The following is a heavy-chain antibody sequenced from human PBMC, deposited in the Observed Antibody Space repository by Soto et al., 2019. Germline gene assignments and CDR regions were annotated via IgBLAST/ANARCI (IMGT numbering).Heavy chain of an antibody. J-gene: IGHJ2*01. CDR1: GGSISSGGYY. D-gene: IGHD2-15*01. Sequence: QVQLQESGPGLVKTSQTLSLTCTVSGGSISSGGYYWSWIRQHPGKGLEWIGYIYYSGSTYYNPSLKSRFTLSVDTSKNQFSLKLSSVTAADTAVYYCAREGVGYCSGGSCPHWYFDLWGRGTLVTVSS. V-gene: IGHV4-31*03. CDR2: IYYSGST. CDR3: AREGVGYCSGGSCPHWYFDL.